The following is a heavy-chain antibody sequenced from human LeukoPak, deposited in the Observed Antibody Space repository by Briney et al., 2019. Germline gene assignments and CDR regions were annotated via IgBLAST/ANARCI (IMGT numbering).Heavy chain of an antibody. Sequence: SETLSLTCTVSGGSISSSSYYWGWIRQPPGKGLEWIVSIYYSGSTYYNPSLKSRATISVDTSKNQFSLVLSSVPAADPGVYYCARDGSGRDGYNFNIWGQGTLVTVSS. CDR1: GGSISSSSYY. D-gene: IGHD5-24*01. J-gene: IGHJ4*02. CDR3: ARDGSGRDGYNFNI. V-gene: IGHV4-39*07. CDR2: IYYSGST.